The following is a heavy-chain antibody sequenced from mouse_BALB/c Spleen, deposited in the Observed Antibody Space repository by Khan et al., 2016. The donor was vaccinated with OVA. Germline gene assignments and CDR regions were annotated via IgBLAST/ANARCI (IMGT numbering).Heavy chain of an antibody. D-gene: IGHD2-4*01. CDR1: GFSLTTYG. CDR2: IWSGGST. J-gene: IGHJ3*01. CDR3: ARNYDYDEGLAY. V-gene: IGHV2-2*02. Sequence: VELVESGPGLVRPSQSLSITCTVSGFSLTTYGVHWVRQSPGKGLEWLGVIWSGGSTDYSAAFISRLSISKDNSKSQVFFKMNSLQPNDTAIYYWARNYDYDEGLAYWGQGTLVTVSA.